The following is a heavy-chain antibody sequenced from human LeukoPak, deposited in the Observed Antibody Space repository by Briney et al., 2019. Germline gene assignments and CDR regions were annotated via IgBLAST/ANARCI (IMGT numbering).Heavy chain of an antibody. V-gene: IGHV3-74*01. Sequence: GESLRLSCAASGFTFSRYWMHWVRQPPGKGRVWVSRINSDGRSTNYADSVKGRFTISRDNAKNTLYLQMNSLRAEDTAVYYCARDPDSSGWSSFEYWGQGTLVTVSS. CDR3: ARDPDSSGWSSFEY. CDR1: GFTFSRYW. D-gene: IGHD6-19*01. J-gene: IGHJ4*02. CDR2: INSDGRST.